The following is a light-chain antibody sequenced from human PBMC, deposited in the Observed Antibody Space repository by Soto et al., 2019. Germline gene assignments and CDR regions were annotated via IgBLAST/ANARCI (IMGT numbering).Light chain of an antibody. CDR2: SNN. Sequence: QSVLTQPPSASGTPGQRGTISCSGSRSNIGTNPVNWYQQLPGTAPKLIIYSNNQRPSGVPDRFSGSKSGTSASLAISGLQSEDEADYYCAVWDDNLYGVVFGGGTKVTVL. CDR1: RSNIGTNP. J-gene: IGLJ3*02. V-gene: IGLV1-44*01. CDR3: AVWDDNLYGVV.